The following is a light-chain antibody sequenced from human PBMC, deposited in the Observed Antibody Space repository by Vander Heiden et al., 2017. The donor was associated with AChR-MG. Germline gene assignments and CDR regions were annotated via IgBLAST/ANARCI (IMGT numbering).Light chain of an antibody. Sequence: DIVVTQSPLSLRVTPGEPASISCRSSQSLLHTNGYNYLDWYLQKPGQPPQLLIYLGSNRASGVPDRFSGSGSGTDFTLKISRVEAEDVGIYYCRQPLQTPLAFGQGTKVEIK. CDR2: LGS. V-gene: IGKV2-28*01. J-gene: IGKJ1*01. CDR1: QSLLHTNGYNY. CDR3: RQPLQTPLA.